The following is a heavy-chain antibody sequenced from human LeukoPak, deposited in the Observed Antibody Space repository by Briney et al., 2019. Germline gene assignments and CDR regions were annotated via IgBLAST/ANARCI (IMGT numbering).Heavy chain of an antibody. Sequence: SETLSLTCTVSGGSISSYYWSWLRQPPGKGLEWIGYINYLGSTNYNPSLKSRVTISIDTSKNQFSLKLTSVTAADTAIYYCAGLNGGNWGQGTLVTVSS. CDR1: GGSISSYY. D-gene: IGHD3-16*01. V-gene: IGHV4-59*08. CDR2: INYLGST. CDR3: AGLNGGN. J-gene: IGHJ4*02.